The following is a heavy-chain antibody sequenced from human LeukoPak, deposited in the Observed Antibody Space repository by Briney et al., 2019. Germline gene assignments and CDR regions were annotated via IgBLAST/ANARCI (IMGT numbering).Heavy chain of an antibody. CDR2: MNPNSGNT. V-gene: IGHV1-8*01. CDR3: ARTPRKRNIVVVPRFDP. CDR1: GYTFTSYD. J-gene: IGHJ5*02. Sequence: ASGKVSCKASGYTFTSYDINWVRQATGQGLEWMGWMNPNSGNTGYAQKFQGRVTMTRNTSISTAYMELSSLRSEDTAVYYCARTPRKRNIVVVPRFDPWGQGTLVTVSS. D-gene: IGHD2-2*01.